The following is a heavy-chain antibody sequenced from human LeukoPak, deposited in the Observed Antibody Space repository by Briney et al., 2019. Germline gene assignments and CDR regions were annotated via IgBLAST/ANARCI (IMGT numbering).Heavy chain of an antibody. J-gene: IGHJ4*02. Sequence: GGSLRLSCAASGFTFSSYGMHWVRQAPGKGLEWVAVIWYDGSNKYYADSVKGRFTISRDNSKNTLYLQMNSLRAEDPAVYYCARSPVLLWFGEPRFDYWGQGTLVTVSS. CDR2: IWYDGSNK. D-gene: IGHD3-10*01. CDR3: ARSPVLLWFGEPRFDY. V-gene: IGHV3-33*01. CDR1: GFTFSSYG.